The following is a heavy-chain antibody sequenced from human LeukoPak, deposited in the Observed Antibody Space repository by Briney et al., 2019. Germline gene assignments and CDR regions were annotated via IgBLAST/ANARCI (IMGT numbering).Heavy chain of an antibody. Sequence: GGSLRFSCVASGFTFSSHGMHWVRQAPGKGLEWVAVIWYDGSRRYYPDSVKGRFTISRDNSKNTLFLQMDSLRVDDTAVYYCVRDNAAADGALDYWGQGSLVTVSS. CDR3: VRDNAAADGALDY. CDR2: IWYDGSRR. V-gene: IGHV3-33*01. CDR1: GFTFSSHG. D-gene: IGHD5-24*01. J-gene: IGHJ4*02.